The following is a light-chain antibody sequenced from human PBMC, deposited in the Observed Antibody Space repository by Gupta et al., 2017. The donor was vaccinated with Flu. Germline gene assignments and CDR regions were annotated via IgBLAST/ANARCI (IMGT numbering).Light chain of an antibody. V-gene: IGKV3-11*01. CDR3: QQRSNWPPLT. J-gene: IGKJ4*01. CDR2: EAS. Sequence: EIVLTQSPATPTLSPGERATLSCRASQSVSSYLAWYQQKPGQAPRLLIYEASNRATGIPARFSGSGSGTDFTLTISSREPEDFAVYYCQQRSNWPPLTFGGGTKVEIK. CDR1: QSVSSY.